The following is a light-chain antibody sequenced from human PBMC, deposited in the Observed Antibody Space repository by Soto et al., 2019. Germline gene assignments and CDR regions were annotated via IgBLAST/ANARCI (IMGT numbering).Light chain of an antibody. V-gene: IGKV3-15*01. CDR1: QSVSSN. CDR2: GAS. J-gene: IGKJ1*01. Sequence: EIVMTQSPATLSVSPGERATLSCRASQSVSSNLAWYQQKPGQAPRLLIYGASTRATGIPARFSGSGSGTAFTITLSSLQSEDFAVYYCQHYNNWPRTFGQGTKVQI. CDR3: QHYNNWPRT.